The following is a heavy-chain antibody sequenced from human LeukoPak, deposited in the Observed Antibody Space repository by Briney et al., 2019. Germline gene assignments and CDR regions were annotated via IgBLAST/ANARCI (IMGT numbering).Heavy chain of an antibody. J-gene: IGHJ6*02. CDR1: GFTFSNAW. V-gene: IGHV3-15*01. CDR2: IKSKTDGGTT. D-gene: IGHD6-19*01. CDR3: TTDDVRLIAVAGTDYYYYYGMDV. Sequence: GGSLRLSWAASGFTFSNAWMSWVRQAPGKGLEWVGRIKSKTDGGTTDYAAPVKGRFTISRDDSKNTLYLQMNSLKTEDTAVYYCTTDDVRLIAVAGTDYYYYYGMDVWGQGTTVTVSS.